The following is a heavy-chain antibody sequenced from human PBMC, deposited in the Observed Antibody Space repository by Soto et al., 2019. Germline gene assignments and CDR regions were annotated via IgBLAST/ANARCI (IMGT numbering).Heavy chain of an antibody. CDR2: ITGSGTYM. J-gene: IGHJ5*02. Sequence: EVQLVESGGGLVKPGGSLRLSCVASGFTFSSYSMNWVRQAPGEGLEWVSSITGSGTYMLYADSVKGRFSISRDNAKSSLYLQMNRLSADDTAVYYCARKDFGSAYNNWFDPWGQGTLVTVSS. V-gene: IGHV3-21*01. CDR1: GFTFSSYS. CDR3: ARKDFGSAYNNWFDP. D-gene: IGHD3-3*01.